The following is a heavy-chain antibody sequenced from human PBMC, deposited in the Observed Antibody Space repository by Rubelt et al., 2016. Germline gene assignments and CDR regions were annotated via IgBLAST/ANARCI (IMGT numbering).Heavy chain of an antibody. CDR2: IYYSGST. D-gene: IGHD5-18*01. CDR1: GGSFSDYY. V-gene: IGHV4-34*11. J-gene: IGHJ4*02. CDR3: ARRDTTLDY. Sequence: QVHLQQWGAGLLKPSETLSLTCAVYGGSFSDYYWSWIRQPPGKGLEWIGYIYYSGSTNYNPSLKSRVTISVDTSKNQFSLKLSSVTAADTAVYYCARRDTTLDYWGQGTLVTVSS.